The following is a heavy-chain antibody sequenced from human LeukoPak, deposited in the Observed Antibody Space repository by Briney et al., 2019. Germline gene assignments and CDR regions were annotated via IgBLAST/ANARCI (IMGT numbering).Heavy chain of an antibody. Sequence: GGSLRLSCAASGFTFSSHGINWVRQAPGKGLEWVSGISPSGDITYYTDSVQGRFTISRDNSKNMMYVQMNSLRAEDTAVYYCARDKYYYGSGPEGFDCWGQGTLVTVSS. CDR3: ARDKYYYGSGPEGFDC. J-gene: IGHJ4*02. CDR2: ISPSGDIT. D-gene: IGHD3-10*01. V-gene: IGHV3-23*01. CDR1: GFTFSSHG.